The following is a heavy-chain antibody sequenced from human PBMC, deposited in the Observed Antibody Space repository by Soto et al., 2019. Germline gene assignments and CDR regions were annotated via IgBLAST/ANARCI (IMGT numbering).Heavy chain of an antibody. CDR3: ARDRWELGAFDI. D-gene: IGHD1-26*01. CDR2: ISYDGSNK. J-gene: IGHJ3*02. V-gene: IGHV3-30-3*01. Sequence: GGSLRLSCAASGFTFSSYAMHWVRQAPGKGLEWVAVISYDGSNKYYADSVKGRFTISRDNSKNTLYLQMNSLRAEDTAVYYCARDRWELGAFDIWGQGTMVTVSS. CDR1: GFTFSSYA.